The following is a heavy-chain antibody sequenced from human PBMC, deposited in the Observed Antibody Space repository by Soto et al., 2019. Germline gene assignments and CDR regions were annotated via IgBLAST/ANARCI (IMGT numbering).Heavy chain of an antibody. CDR2: ISYDGSNK. Sequence: QVQLEESGGGVVQPGRSLRLSCAASGFTFSSHAMHWVRPAPGKGLEWVAVISYDGSNKYYADSVKGRFTISRDNSKNTLHLHMDSLRPEDTAVYHCVRDRVVAGIGEVDYWGQGTLVTVSS. CDR1: GFTFSSHA. J-gene: IGHJ4*02. V-gene: IGHV3-30-3*01. CDR3: VRDRVVAGIGEVDY. D-gene: IGHD6-19*01.